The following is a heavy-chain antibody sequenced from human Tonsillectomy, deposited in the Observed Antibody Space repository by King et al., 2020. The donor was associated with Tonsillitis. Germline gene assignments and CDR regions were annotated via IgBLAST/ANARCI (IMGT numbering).Heavy chain of an antibody. CDR3: AAPGYFTMIVEDDAFDI. CDR1: GFTFSSYG. D-gene: IGHD3-22*01. V-gene: IGHV3-30*02. CDR2: IRYDGSNK. Sequence: VQLVESGGGVVQPGGSLRLSCAASGFTFSSYGMHWVRQAPGKGLEWVAFIRYDGSNKYYADSVKGRFTISRDNSKNTLYLQMNGLRAEDTAVYYCAAPGYFTMIVEDDAFDIWGQGTMVTVSS. J-gene: IGHJ3*02.